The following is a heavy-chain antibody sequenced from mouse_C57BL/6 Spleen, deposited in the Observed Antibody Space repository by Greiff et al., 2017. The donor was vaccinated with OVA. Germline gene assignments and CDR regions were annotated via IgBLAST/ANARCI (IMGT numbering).Heavy chain of an antibody. V-gene: IGHV1-26*01. Sequence: VQLQQSGPELVKPGASVKISCKASGYTFTDFYMNWVKQSHGKSLEWIGDINPNNGGTSYNQKFKGKATLTVDKSSSTAYMELRSLTSEDSAVYYCARGNYYSNYAMDYWGQGTSVTVSS. CDR1: GYTFTDFY. D-gene: IGHD2-12*01. CDR2: INPNNGGT. J-gene: IGHJ4*01. CDR3: ARGNYYSNYAMDY.